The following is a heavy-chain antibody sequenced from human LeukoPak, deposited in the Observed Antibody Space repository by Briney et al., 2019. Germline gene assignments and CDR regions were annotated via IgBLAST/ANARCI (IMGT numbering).Heavy chain of an antibody. J-gene: IGHJ4*02. D-gene: IGHD6-19*01. V-gene: IGHV4-59*01. CDR2: IYYSGST. Sequence: SETLSLTCTVSGGSISSYYWSWIRQPPGKGLEWIGYIYYSGSTNYNPSLKSRVTISVDTSKNQFSLKLSSVTAADTAVYYCAKDPDAALYKQWLGGFDYWGQGTLVTVSS. CDR3: AKDPDAALYKQWLGGFDY. CDR1: GGSISSYY.